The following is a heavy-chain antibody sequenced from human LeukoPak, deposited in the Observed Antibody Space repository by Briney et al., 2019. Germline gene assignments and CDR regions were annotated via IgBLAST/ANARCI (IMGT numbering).Heavy chain of an antibody. D-gene: IGHD2-21*02. Sequence: PGGSLRLSCAASGFTFSSYVLTWVCQAPGLGLEWVSTITSGGTTYYADSVKGRFTISGDSSKNTLYLQMHSLRAEDTAVYYCAKGNTSGDIRYFFDSWGQGTLVTVSS. J-gene: IGHJ4*02. CDR1: GFTFSSYV. V-gene: IGHV3-23*01. CDR3: AKGNTSGDIRYFFDS. CDR2: ITSGGTT.